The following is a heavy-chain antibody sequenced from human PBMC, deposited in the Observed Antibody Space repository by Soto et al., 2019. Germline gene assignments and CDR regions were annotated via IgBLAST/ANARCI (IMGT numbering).Heavy chain of an antibody. CDR2: IIPIFGTA. CDR1: GGTFSSYA. CDR3: ARDGGGYCSGGSCYSFYYGMDV. V-gene: IGHV1-69*12. D-gene: IGHD2-15*01. Sequence: QVQLVQSGAEVKKPGSSVKVSCKASGGTFSSYAISWVRQAPGQGLEWMGGIIPIFGTANSAQKFQGRVTITADESTSTAYMELSSLRSEDTAVYYCARDGGGYCSGGSCYSFYYGMDVWGQGTTVTVSS. J-gene: IGHJ6*02.